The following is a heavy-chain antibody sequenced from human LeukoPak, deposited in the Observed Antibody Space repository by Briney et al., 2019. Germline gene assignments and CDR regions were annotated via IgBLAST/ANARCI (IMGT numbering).Heavy chain of an antibody. D-gene: IGHD3-16*01. Sequence: GGSLRLSCAASGFTFSSYSMNWVRQAPGKGLEWVSSISSSTAYIYYADSVKGRFTISRDNAKNSLYLQMNSLRAEDTAVYYCARWVAMGDYFDYWGQGTLVTVSS. CDR1: GFTFSSYS. CDR2: ISSSTAYI. V-gene: IGHV3-21*01. J-gene: IGHJ4*02. CDR3: ARWVAMGDYFDY.